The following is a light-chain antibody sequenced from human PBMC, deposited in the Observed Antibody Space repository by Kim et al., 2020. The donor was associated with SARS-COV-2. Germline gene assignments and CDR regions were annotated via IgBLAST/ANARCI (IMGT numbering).Light chain of an antibody. CDR2: GKN. Sequence: SSELTQDPAVSVALGQTVRITCQGDSLRNSYANWYQQKPGQAPVFVIYGKNNRPSGIPDRFSGSSSGDTASLTITGAQAGDEADYYCNSRDTSGSLNWVFGGGTQLTVL. J-gene: IGLJ3*02. CDR3: NSRDTSGSLNWV. V-gene: IGLV3-19*01. CDR1: SLRNSY.